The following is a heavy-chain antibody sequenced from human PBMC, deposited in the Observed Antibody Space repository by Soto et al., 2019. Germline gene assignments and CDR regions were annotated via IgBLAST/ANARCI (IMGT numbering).Heavy chain of an antibody. CDR1: GGFI. CDR3: ARHPTVTEYYFDY. D-gene: IGHD4-17*01. J-gene: IGHJ4*02. V-gene: IGHV4-59*08. CDR2: IYNSGRY. Sequence: SETLSLTCTVSGGFIWGWIRQSPDKGLEWIGYIYNSGRYNYNPSLKSRLTISIDTSKNQFSLKLTSVTAADTAVYYCARHPTVTEYYFDYWGQGTLVTVSS.